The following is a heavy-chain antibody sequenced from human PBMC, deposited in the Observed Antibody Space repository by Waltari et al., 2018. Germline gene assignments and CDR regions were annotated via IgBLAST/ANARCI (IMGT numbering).Heavy chain of an antibody. Sequence: QITLKESGPTLVKPTQTLTLTCTFSGFSLTTSGVGVGWIRQPPGKALEWLAVIYWNDDKRYNPSLKNRLTITKATSQNQVVLTMTNMDPVDTATYFCAHRRDYNFGRGDPFDPWGRGTLVIVSS. V-gene: IGHV2-5*01. CDR1: GFSLTTSGVG. CDR3: AHRRDYNFGRGDPFDP. CDR2: IYWNDDK. J-gene: IGHJ5*02. D-gene: IGHD3-3*01.